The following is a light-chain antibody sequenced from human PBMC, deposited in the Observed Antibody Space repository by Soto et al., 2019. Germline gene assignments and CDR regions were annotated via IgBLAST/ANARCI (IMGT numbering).Light chain of an antibody. CDR2: AAS. CDR3: QQLHGYPIT. Sequence: ILLTQSPSSLSASVGDRVTITCRASQGIDTSLAWYQQKPGRAPKXLIYAASNFQSGVPSRFSGSGSGTHLTITISSLQPEDFATYYCQQLHGYPITFGQGTRLEIK. V-gene: IGKV1-9*01. CDR1: QGIDTS. J-gene: IGKJ5*01.